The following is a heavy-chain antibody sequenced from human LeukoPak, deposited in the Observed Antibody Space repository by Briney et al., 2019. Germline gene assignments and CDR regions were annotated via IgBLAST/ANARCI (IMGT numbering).Heavy chain of an antibody. CDR3: ARDLGQYYDTSDNWFDP. D-gene: IGHD3-22*01. J-gene: IGHJ5*02. CDR1: GFPFSIYG. CDR2: ISPGGGPT. Sequence: QAGGSLRLSCAGSGFPFSIYGMNWVRQAPGKGLEWVSGISPGGGPTYYADSVKGRFTISRDNAKNSLYLQMNSLRAEDTAVYYCARDLGQYYDTSDNWFDPWGQGTLVTVSS. V-gene: IGHV3-48*04.